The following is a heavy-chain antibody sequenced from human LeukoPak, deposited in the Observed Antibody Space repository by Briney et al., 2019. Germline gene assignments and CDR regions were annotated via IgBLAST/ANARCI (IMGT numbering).Heavy chain of an antibody. CDR3: ARHLSMVTTGWDY. CDR2: INYSGNT. D-gene: IGHD4-17*01. J-gene: IGHJ4*02. Sequence: PSETLSLTCTVSGGSVSSTTYYWSWIRQPPGKGLEWIASINYSGNTYYNPSLKSRVTISVDTSKNQFSLRLDSVTAAGTALFYCARHLSMVTTGWDYWGQGTLVTVFS. CDR1: GGSVSSTTYY. V-gene: IGHV4-39*01.